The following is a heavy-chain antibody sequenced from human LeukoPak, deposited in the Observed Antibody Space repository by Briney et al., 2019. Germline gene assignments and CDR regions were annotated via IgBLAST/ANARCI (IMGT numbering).Heavy chain of an antibody. CDR2: IYYGGST. V-gene: IGHV4-39*07. Sequence: SETLSLTCSVSGGSISSSTYYWGWIRQPPGKGLEWIASIYYGGSTYYNPSLKSRVTISVDTSKNQFSLKLSSVTAADTAVYYCARDGGRLGATFNWGQGTLVTVSS. D-gene: IGHD1-26*01. CDR3: ARDGGRLGATFN. CDR1: GGSISSSTYY. J-gene: IGHJ4*02.